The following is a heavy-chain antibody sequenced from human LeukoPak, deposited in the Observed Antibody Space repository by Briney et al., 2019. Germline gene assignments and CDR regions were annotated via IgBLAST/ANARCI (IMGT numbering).Heavy chain of an antibody. Sequence: SETLSLTCAVYGGSFSGYYWSWIRQPPGKGLEWIGEINHSGSTNYNPSLKSRVTISVDTSKNQFSLKLSSVTAADTAVYYCARARITIFGVANAFDIWGQGTMVTVSS. V-gene: IGHV4-34*01. CDR1: GGSFSGYY. J-gene: IGHJ3*02. D-gene: IGHD3-3*01. CDR3: ARARITIFGVANAFDI. CDR2: INHSGST.